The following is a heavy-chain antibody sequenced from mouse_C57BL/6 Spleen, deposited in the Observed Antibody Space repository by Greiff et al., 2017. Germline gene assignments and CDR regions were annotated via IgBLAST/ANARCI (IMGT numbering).Heavy chain of an antibody. V-gene: IGHV1-50*01. J-gene: IGHJ3*01. D-gene: IGHD2-2*01. CDR3: ARWGYGYDPTFAY. Sequence: QVQLQQPGAELVKPGASVKLSCKASGYTFTSYWMQWVKQRPGQGLEWIGEIDPSDSYTNYNQKFKGKATLTVDTSSSTAYMQLSSLTSEDSAVYYCARWGYGYDPTFAYWGQGTLVTVSA. CDR1: GYTFTSYW. CDR2: IDPSDSYT.